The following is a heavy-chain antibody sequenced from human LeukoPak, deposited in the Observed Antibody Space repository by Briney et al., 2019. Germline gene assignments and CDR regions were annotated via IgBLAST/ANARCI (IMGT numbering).Heavy chain of an antibody. CDR1: GFTFSNNW. Sequence: GGSLRLSCAASGFTFSNNWMTWVRQAPGKGLEWVASVKKDASEKYYVDSVKGRFTISRDNAKNSLYLQMNSLRVEDTAVYYCARDDYHILTEGRYFDYWGQGTLVTVSS. D-gene: IGHD3-9*01. CDR2: VKKDASEK. J-gene: IGHJ4*02. V-gene: IGHV3-7*01. CDR3: ARDDYHILTEGRYFDY.